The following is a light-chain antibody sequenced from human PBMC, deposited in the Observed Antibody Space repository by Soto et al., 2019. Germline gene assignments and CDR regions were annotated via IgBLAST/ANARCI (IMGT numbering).Light chain of an antibody. Sequence: EFVLTQSPGTLSLSPGERATLSCRASQTVRNNYLAWYQQKPGQAPRLLIYDASSRATGIPDRFSGSGSGTDFNLTISKLEPEDFAVYYCQQFGVSPTFGGGTKV. CDR3: QQFGVSPT. J-gene: IGKJ4*01. CDR2: DAS. CDR1: QTVRNNY. V-gene: IGKV3-20*01.